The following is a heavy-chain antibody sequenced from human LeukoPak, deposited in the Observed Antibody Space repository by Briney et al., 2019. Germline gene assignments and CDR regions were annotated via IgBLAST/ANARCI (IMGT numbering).Heavy chain of an antibody. CDR3: AREEANSGLDY. J-gene: IGHJ4*02. CDR1: GGSFSGSY. CDR2: INHSGIT. V-gene: IGHV4-34*09. Sequence: PSETLSLTCAVHGGSFSGSYWNWIRQPPGKGLEWIGEINHSGITNYNPSLKSRVTISVDTSKNQFSLKLSSVTAADTAVYYCAREEANSGLDYWGQGILVSVSS. D-gene: IGHD4/OR15-4a*01.